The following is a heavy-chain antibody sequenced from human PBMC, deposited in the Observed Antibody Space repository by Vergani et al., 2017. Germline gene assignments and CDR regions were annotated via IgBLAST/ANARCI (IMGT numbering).Heavy chain of an antibody. J-gene: IGHJ3*02. D-gene: IGHD1-26*01. V-gene: IGHV4-34*01. CDR2: INHSGST. CDR3: ARAPLEWDDAFDI. Sequence: QVQLQQWGAGLLKPSETLSLTCAVYGGSFSGYYWSWIRQPPGKGLEWIGEINHSGSTNYNPSLKSRVTISVDTSKNQFSLKLSSVTAADKAVYYCARAPLEWDDAFDIWGQGTMVTVSS. CDR1: GGSFSGYY.